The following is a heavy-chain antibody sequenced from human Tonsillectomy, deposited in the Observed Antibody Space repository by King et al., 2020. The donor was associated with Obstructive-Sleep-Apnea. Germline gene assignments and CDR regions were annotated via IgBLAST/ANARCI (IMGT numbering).Heavy chain of an antibody. D-gene: IGHD7-27*01. CDR2: ISTRSSYI. CDR3: AGFHFCGDYYVVY. V-gene: IGHV3-21*01. J-gene: IGHJ4*02. Sequence: VQLVESGGGLVKPGGSLRISCAASGFTFSNYSMNWVRQAPGKGLEWVSSISTRSSYIYYADSVKGRFTISRDNAKNSLFLQMNSLRAEDTAVYYCAGFHFCGDYYVVYWGQGTLVTPSS. CDR1: GFTFSNYS.